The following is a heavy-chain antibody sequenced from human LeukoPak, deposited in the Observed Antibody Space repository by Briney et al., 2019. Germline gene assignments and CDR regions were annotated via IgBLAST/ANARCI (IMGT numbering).Heavy chain of an antibody. CDR3: ARDVYLVAEGAFDI. J-gene: IGHJ3*02. V-gene: IGHV4-39*07. CDR1: GGSISSSSYY. CDR2: IYYSGST. Sequence: TSSETLSLTCTVSGGSISSSSYYWGWIRQPPGKGLEWIGSIYYSGSTYYNPSLKSRVTISVDTSKNQFSLKLSSVTAADTAVYYCARDVYLVAEGAFDIWGQGTMVTVSS. D-gene: IGHD5-12*01.